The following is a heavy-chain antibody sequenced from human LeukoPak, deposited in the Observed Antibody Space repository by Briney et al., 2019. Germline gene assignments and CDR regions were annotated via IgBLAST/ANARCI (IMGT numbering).Heavy chain of an antibody. Sequence: KPGESLKISCKVSGYSFTNYWIVWVRQMPGKGLEWMGIIYPGDSDTRYSPSFQGQVTFSAVKSITTAYLQWSSLKASDTAMYYCARRNYYDSRGYYCDYWGQGTLVTVSS. J-gene: IGHJ4*02. CDR2: IYPGDSDT. V-gene: IGHV5-51*01. CDR3: ARRNYYDSRGYYCDY. CDR1: GYSFTNYW. D-gene: IGHD3-22*01.